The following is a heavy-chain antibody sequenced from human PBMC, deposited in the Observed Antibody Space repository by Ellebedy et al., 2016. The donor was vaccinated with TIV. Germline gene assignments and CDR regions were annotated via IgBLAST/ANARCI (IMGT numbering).Heavy chain of an antibody. V-gene: IGHV1-69*10. Sequence: SVKVSCKASGGTFSSYALNWVRQAPGQGLEWMGGIIPILATVNYAQMFQGRVTITADKSTSTAYMELSSLRPEDTAVYYCARPRDISRSWFSGRFDYWGQGTLVTVSS. CDR3: ARPRDISRSWFSGRFDY. CDR2: IIPILATV. J-gene: IGHJ4*02. D-gene: IGHD6-13*01. CDR1: GGTFSSYA.